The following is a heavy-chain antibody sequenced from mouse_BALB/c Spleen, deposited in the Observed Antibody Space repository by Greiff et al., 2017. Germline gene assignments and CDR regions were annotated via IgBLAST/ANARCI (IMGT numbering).Heavy chain of an antibody. D-gene: IGHD3-2*01. J-gene: IGHJ2*01. CDR2: ISSGGSYT. CDR1: GFTFSSYT. CDR3: TREPRQLGPDYFDY. V-gene: IGHV5-6-4*01. Sequence: EVKLMESGGGLVKPGGSLKLSCAASGFTFSSYTMSWVRQTPEKRLEWVATISSGGSYTYYPDSVKGRFTISRDNAKNTLYLQMSSLKSEDTAMYYCTREPRQLGPDYFDYWGQGTTLTVSS.